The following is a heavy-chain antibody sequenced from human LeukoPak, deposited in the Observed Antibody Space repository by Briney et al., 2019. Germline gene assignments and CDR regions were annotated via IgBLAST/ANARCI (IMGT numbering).Heavy chain of an antibody. D-gene: IGHD2-15*01. V-gene: IGHV3-7*05. J-gene: IGHJ4*02. CDR3: ARGYGSPEF. CDR1: GFTFSEYW. CDR2: IKRDGSDK. Sequence: GGSLRLSCAASGFTFSEYWMSWVRQAPGKGLEWVASIKRDGSDKYYVDSVKGRFTISGDKAKKTLVLQRSTLRAEDTAGYYCARGYGSPEFWGQGILVTVSS.